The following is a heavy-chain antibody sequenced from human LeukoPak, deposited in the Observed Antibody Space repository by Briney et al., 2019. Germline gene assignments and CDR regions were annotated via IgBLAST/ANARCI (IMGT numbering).Heavy chain of an antibody. Sequence: GGSLRLSGAASGFTFSSYAMSWVRQAPGKGLEWVSAISGSGGSTYYADPVKGRFTISRDNSKTTLYLQMNSLRAEDTAVYYCAKGVVVPANDYWGQGTLVTVSS. J-gene: IGHJ4*02. V-gene: IGHV3-23*01. D-gene: IGHD2-2*01. CDR1: GFTFSSYA. CDR2: ISGSGGST. CDR3: AKGVVVPANDY.